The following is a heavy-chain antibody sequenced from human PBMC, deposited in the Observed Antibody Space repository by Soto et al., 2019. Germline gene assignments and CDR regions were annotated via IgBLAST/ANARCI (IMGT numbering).Heavy chain of an antibody. CDR3: ASPSLRYNWNYQGAFDI. CDR2: IYPGDSDT. CDR1: GYSFTSYW. V-gene: IGHV5-51*03. J-gene: IGHJ3*02. Sequence: EVQLVQSGAEVKKPGESLKISCKGSGYSFTSYWIGWVRQMPGKGLEWMGIIYPGDSDTRYSPSFQGQVTISADKSISTAYLRWSSLKASDTAMYYCASPSLRYNWNYQGAFDIWGQGTMVTVSS. D-gene: IGHD1-7*01.